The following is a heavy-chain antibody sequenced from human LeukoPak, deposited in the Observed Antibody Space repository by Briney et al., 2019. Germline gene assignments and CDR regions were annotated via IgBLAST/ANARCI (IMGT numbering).Heavy chain of an antibody. Sequence: GGSLRLSCAASGFTFSSYWMHWVRQAPGKGLVWVSRINSDGSSISYADSVKGRFTISRDNAKNSLYLQMNSLRADDTAVYYCARGLMTTVRGVTKNYYSLDVWGQGTTVTVSS. D-gene: IGHD3-10*01. CDR3: ARGLMTTVRGVTKNYYSLDV. V-gene: IGHV3-74*01. CDR1: GFTFSSYW. J-gene: IGHJ6*02. CDR2: INSDGSSI.